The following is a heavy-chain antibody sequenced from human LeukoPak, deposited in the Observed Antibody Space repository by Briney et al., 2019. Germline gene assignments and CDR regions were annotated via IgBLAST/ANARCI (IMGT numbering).Heavy chain of an antibody. Sequence: SETLSLTCTVSGGSISSGSYYWSWIRQPAGKGLEWIGRIYTSGNTNYNPSLKSRVTISVDTSKNQFSLKLSSVTAADTAVYYCARVLRYFDWRGDGMDVWGQGTTVTVSS. D-gene: IGHD3-9*01. CDR2: IYTSGNT. CDR1: GGSISSGSYY. CDR3: ARVLRYFDWRGDGMDV. J-gene: IGHJ6*02. V-gene: IGHV4-61*02.